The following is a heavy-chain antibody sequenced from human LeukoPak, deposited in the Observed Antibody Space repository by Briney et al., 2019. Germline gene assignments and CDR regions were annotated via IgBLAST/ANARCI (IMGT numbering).Heavy chain of an antibody. CDR3: AKISRTFGVVIRYYFDY. Sequence: GGSLRLSCAASGFTFSSYAMSWVRQAPGKGLEWVSAISGSGGSTYYADSVKGRFTISRDNSKNTLYLQMNSLRAEDTAVYYCAKISRTFGVVIRYYFDYWGQGTLVTVSS. V-gene: IGHV3-23*01. CDR1: GFTFSSYA. J-gene: IGHJ4*02. CDR2: ISGSGGST. D-gene: IGHD3-3*02.